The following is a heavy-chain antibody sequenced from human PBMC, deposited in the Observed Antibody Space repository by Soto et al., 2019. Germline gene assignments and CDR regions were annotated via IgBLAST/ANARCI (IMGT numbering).Heavy chain of an antibody. CDR3: TTLSYLYYDGMDV. J-gene: IGHJ6*02. Sequence: GGSLRLSCEASVFTFSNAWLNWVRQGPGKGLEWLGRIKSKVDGGTADYGAATKGRFSISRDDLKHMLYLQMNSLKPDDTAVYYCTTLSYLYYDGMDVWGQGTTVTVSS. CDR1: VFTFSNAW. CDR2: IKSKVDGGTA. V-gene: IGHV3-15*01. D-gene: IGHD2-2*01.